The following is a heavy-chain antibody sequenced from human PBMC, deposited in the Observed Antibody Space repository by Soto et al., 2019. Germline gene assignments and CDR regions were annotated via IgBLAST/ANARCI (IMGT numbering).Heavy chain of an antibody. J-gene: IGHJ4*02. CDR3: AKDIYSSAKVGPLDY. CDR1: GFTFSSYA. Sequence: GGSLRLSCAASGFTFSSYAMSWVRQAPGKGLEWVSAISGSGGSTYYADSVKGRFTISRDNSKSTLYLQMNSLRAEDTAVYYCAKDIYSSAKVGPLDYWGQGTLVTVPQ. D-gene: IGHD6-19*01. CDR2: ISGSGGST. V-gene: IGHV3-23*01.